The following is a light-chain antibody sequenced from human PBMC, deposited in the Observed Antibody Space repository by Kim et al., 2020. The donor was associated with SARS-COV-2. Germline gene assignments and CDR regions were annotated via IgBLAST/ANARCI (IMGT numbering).Light chain of an antibody. J-gene: IGLJ3*02. CDR1: SSDDGSYNL. CDR3: CSYAGSNWV. CDR2: EGS. Sequence: PGQSITISCTGTSSDDGSYNLVSWYQQHPGKAPKLMIYEGSKRPSGVSNRFSGSKSGNTASLTISGLQAEDEADYYCCSYAGSNWVFGGGTKLTVL. V-gene: IGLV2-23*01.